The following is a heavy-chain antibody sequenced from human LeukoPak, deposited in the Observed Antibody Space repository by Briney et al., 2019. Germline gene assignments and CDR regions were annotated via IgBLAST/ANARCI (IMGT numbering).Heavy chain of an antibody. CDR2: IHPSGTL. J-gene: IGHJ4*02. CDR1: GASFSSGDQY. Sequence: SQTLSLTRTVSGASFSSGDQYWNWIRQSPGKGLEWIGSIHPSGTLYNNPSLERRVTMSMDTSKNQFSLNLNSVTAADTAVYFCSRGLDSRKLGYWGQGTLVTVSS. CDR3: SRGLDSRKLGY. V-gene: IGHV4-31*03. D-gene: IGHD3-22*01.